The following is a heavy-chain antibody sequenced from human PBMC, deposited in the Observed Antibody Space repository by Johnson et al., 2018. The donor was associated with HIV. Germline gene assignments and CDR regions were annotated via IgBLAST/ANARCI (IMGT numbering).Heavy chain of an antibody. CDR1: GFTFSSYG. Sequence: QMQLVESGGGVVQPGRSLRLSCAASGFTFSSYGMHWVRQAPGKGLEWVAVISYYGSNKYYADSVKGRFTISRDNSKNTLYLQMNSLRAEDTAVYYCAKVSSWYFLRAFDIWGQGTMVTVSS. D-gene: IGHD6-13*01. V-gene: IGHV3-30*18. J-gene: IGHJ3*02. CDR3: AKVSSWYFLRAFDI. CDR2: ISYYGSNK.